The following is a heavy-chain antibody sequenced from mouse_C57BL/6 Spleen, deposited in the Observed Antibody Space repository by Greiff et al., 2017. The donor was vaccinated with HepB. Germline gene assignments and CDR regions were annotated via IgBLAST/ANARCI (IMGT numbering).Heavy chain of an antibody. J-gene: IGHJ1*03. CDR1: GFTFSSYA. V-gene: IGHV5-4*03. CDR2: ISDGGSYT. Sequence: EVMLVESGGGLVKPGGSLKLSCAASGFTFSSYAMSWVRQTPEKRLEWVATISDGGSYTYYPDNVKGRFTISRDNAKNNRYLQMSHLKSEDTAMYYCARGGYGYDGGRYFDVWGTGTTVTVSS. D-gene: IGHD2-2*01. CDR3: ARGGYGYDGGRYFDV.